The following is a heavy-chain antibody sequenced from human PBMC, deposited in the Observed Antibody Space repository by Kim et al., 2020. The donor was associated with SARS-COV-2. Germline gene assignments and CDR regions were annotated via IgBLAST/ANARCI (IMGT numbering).Heavy chain of an antibody. J-gene: IGHJ6*02. V-gene: IGHV3-30*04. Sequence: GGSLRLSCAASGFTFSSYAMHWVRQAPGKGLEWVAVISYDGSNKYYVDSVKGRFTISRDNSKNTLYLQMNSLRAEDTAVYYCARDTRGYYGSGSYHSGMDVWGQGTTVTVSS. D-gene: IGHD3-10*01. CDR2: ISYDGSNK. CDR1: GFTFSSYA. CDR3: ARDTRGYYGSGSYHSGMDV.